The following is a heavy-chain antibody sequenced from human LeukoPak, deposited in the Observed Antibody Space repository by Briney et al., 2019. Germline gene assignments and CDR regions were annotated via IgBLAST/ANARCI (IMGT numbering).Heavy chain of an antibody. CDR2: SRNKANSYVA. V-gene: IGHV3-72*01. Sequence: GGSLRLSCAASGFTFSDHYMDWFRQAPGKGLQWVGRSRNKANSYVAEYAAPVKGRFTISRDDSKNSVFLQMDSLKTEDTADYYCARELAAGPSDHWGQGTLVTVSS. CDR3: ARELAAGPSDH. CDR1: GFTFSDHY. D-gene: IGHD6-13*01. J-gene: IGHJ4*02.